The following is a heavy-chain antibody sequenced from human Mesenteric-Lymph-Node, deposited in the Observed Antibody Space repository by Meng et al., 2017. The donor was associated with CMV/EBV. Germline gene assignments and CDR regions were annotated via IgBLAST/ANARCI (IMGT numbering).Heavy chain of an antibody. CDR2: INHSGST. Sequence: QVDVPQWGAGLLKPSETLSVTCAVYGGSFSGYYWNWIRQSPEKGLEWIGEINHSGSTTYNPSFTSRIIISVDTSTNQISLNMSSVTAADTAVYYCARGSSYDILTGYFDYWGQGALVTVSS. CDR3: ARGSSYDILTGYFDY. V-gene: IGHV4-34*01. CDR1: GGSFSGYY. D-gene: IGHD3-9*01. J-gene: IGHJ4*02.